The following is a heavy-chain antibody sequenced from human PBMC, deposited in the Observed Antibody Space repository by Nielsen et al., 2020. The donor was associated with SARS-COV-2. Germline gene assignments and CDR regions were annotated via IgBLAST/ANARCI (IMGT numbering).Heavy chain of an antibody. CDR3: ARETLDHTSSFVDH. D-gene: IGHD1-26*01. CDR2: ITMSGAYM. Sequence: GESLKISCAASGFRFTSYSMNWVRQAPGKGLEWVASITMSGAYMYYADSVRGRFTVSRDNSKATLYLQMNSLQLEDTAVYYCARETLDHTSSFVDHWGQGTLVSVSS. J-gene: IGHJ5*02. V-gene: IGHV3-21*01. CDR1: GFRFTSYS.